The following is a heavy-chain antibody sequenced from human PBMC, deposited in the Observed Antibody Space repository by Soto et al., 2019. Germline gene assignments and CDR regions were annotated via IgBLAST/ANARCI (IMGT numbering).Heavy chain of an antibody. D-gene: IGHD3-22*01. CDR2: VYHTGST. Sequence: PSETLSLTCTVSGASISSSYWSWIRQSPGKGLEWIGYVYHTGSTNYNPSLKSRVTISVDTSKNQFSLKLSSVTAADTAVYYCARNSGPDEHDSSGYFPFDYWGQGTLVTVSS. CDR1: GASISSSY. V-gene: IGHV4-59*01. CDR3: ARNSGPDEHDSSGYFPFDY. J-gene: IGHJ4*02.